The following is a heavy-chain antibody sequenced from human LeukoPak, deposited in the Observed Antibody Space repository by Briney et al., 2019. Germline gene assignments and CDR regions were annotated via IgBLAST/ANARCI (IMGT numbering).Heavy chain of an antibody. J-gene: IGHJ4*02. V-gene: IGHV1-18*01. D-gene: IGHD2-15*01. CDR1: GGTFGNYA. CDR2: ISAYNGNT. CDR3: ARIRGRPYRFDY. Sequence: GSSVKVSCKTSGGTFGNYAINWVRQAPGQGLEWMGWISAYNGNTNYAQKLQGRVTMTTDTSTSTAYMELRSLRSDDTAAYYCARIRGRPYRFDYWGQGTLVTVSS.